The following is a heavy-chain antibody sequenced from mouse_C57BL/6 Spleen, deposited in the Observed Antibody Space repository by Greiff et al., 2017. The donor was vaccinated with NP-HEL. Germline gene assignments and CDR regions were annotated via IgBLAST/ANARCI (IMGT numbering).Heavy chain of an antibody. CDR3: ARPLCYYAMDY. V-gene: IGHV4-1*01. J-gene: IGHJ4*01. D-gene: IGHD1-1*02. CDR1: GIDFSSYW. Sequence: EVQLVESGGGLVQPGGSLKLSCAASGIDFSSYWMSWVRRARGKGLEWIGEINPDSSTINYAPSLKDKFIISRDNAKNTLYLQMSKVRSEDTSRYYCARPLCYYAMDYWGQGASVTVSS. CDR2: INPDSSTI.